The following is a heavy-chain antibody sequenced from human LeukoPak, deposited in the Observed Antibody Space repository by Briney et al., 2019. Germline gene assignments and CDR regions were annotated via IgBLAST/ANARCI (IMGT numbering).Heavy chain of an antibody. D-gene: IGHD3-22*01. CDR2: IYYSGST. Sequence: GSLRLSCAASGFTFSSYWMSWVRQAPGKGLEWIGYIYYSGSTNYNPSLKSRVTISVDTSKNQFSLKLSSVTAADTAVYYCARDRYYYDSSVWYFDYWGQGTLVTVSS. J-gene: IGHJ4*02. CDR3: ARDRYYYDSSVWYFDY. CDR1: GFTFSSYW. V-gene: IGHV4-59*12.